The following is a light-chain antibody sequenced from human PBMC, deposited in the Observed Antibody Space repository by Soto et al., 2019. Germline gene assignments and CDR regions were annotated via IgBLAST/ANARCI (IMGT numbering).Light chain of an antibody. Sequence: DIQMTQSPTSLSASVGDRVSITCRASERITLYLNWYQKKSGEAPKLLIYAASSLQSGVPSRFSGSGAGTGFTRTISSLQPEELATYYCQQTYSTPGTFGQGTKVEIK. CDR1: ERITLY. CDR2: AAS. J-gene: IGKJ1*01. V-gene: IGKV1-39*01. CDR3: QQTYSTPGT.